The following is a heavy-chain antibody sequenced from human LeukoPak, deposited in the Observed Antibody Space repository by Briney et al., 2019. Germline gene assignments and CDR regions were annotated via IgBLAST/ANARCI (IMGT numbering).Heavy chain of an antibody. Sequence: GGSLRLSCAASGFTFSSYAMSWVRQAPGKGLEWVSAISGSGGSTYYADSLKGRFTISRDNSKNTLYLQMNSLRAEDTAVYYCAKDVGYCSSNSCYNWFDPWGQGTLVTVSS. V-gene: IGHV3-23*01. CDR3: AKDVGYCSSNSCYNWFDP. CDR2: ISGSGGST. CDR1: GFTFSSYA. J-gene: IGHJ5*02. D-gene: IGHD2-2*03.